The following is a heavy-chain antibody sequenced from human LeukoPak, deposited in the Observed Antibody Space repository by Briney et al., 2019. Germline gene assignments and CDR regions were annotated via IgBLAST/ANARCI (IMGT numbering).Heavy chain of an antibody. CDR2: ISYDGNNK. Sequence: PGGSLRLSCAASGFTFGTYTMIWVRQAPGKGLEWVALISYDGNNKYYADSVKGRFTISRDNSKNTLYLQMNSLRAEDTAVYYCAKVGLTVTTILDYFDYWGQGTLVTVSS. D-gene: IGHD4-11*01. V-gene: IGHV3-30*18. CDR1: GFTFGTYT. J-gene: IGHJ4*02. CDR3: AKVGLTVTTILDYFDY.